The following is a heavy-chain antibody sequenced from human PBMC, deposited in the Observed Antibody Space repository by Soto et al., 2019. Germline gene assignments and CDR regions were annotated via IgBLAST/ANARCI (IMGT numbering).Heavy chain of an antibody. V-gene: IGHV4-59*01. Sequence: SETLSLTCTVSGGSISSYYWSWIRQPPGKGLEWIGYIYYSGSTNYNPSLKSRVTISVDTSKNQFSLKLSSVTAADTAVYYCASFSPPASIAAASKVYYYYGMDVWGQGTTVTVS. CDR1: GGSISSYY. CDR3: ASFSPPASIAAASKVYYYYGMDV. D-gene: IGHD6-13*01. CDR2: IYYSGST. J-gene: IGHJ6*02.